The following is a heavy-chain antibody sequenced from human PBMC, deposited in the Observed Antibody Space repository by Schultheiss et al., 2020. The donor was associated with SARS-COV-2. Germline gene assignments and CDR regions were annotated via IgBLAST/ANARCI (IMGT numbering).Heavy chain of an antibody. CDR1: GYTFTSYG. Sequence: ASVKVSCKASGYTFTSYGISWVRQAPGQGLEWMGWISAYNGNTNYAQKLQGRVTMTTDTSTSTAYMELRSLRSDDTAVYYCAHQPPIYAAAGFDYWGQGTLVTVSS. D-gene: IGHD6-13*01. V-gene: IGHV1-18*01. CDR3: AHQPPIYAAAGFDY. J-gene: IGHJ4*02. CDR2: ISAYNGNT.